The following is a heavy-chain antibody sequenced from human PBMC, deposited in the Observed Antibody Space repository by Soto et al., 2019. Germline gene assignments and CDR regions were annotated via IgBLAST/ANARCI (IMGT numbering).Heavy chain of an antibody. J-gene: IGHJ4*02. Sequence: PSETLSLTCAVYGGSFSGYYWSWIRQPPGKGLEWIGEINHSGSTNYNPSLKSRVTISVDTSKNQFSLKLSSVTAADTAVYYCARARSGYSGYDLDYWGQGTLVTVSS. D-gene: IGHD5-12*01. CDR1: GGSFSGYY. CDR2: INHSGST. CDR3: ARARSGYSGYDLDY. V-gene: IGHV4-34*01.